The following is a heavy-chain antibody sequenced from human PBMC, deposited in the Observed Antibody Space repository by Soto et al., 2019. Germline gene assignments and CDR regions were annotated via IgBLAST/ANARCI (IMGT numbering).Heavy chain of an antibody. J-gene: IGHJ6*02. V-gene: IGHV1-2*04. CDR3: ARDHTAMVTVDYYYYYGMDV. Sequence: ASVKVSCKASGYTFTSYGISWVRQAPGQGLEWMGWINPNSGGTNYAQKFQGWVTMTRDTSISTAYMELSRLRSDDTAVYYCARDHTAMVTVDYYYYYGMDVWGQGTTVTVSS. D-gene: IGHD5-18*01. CDR1: GYTFTSYG. CDR2: INPNSGGT.